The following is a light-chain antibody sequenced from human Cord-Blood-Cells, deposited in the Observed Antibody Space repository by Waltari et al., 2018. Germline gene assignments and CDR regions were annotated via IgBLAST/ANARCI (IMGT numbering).Light chain of an antibody. CDR2: DVS. CDR3: SSYTSSSTLV. Sequence: QSALTQPASVSGSPGQSLTIPCTGTSSDVGGYNYVSWYQQHPRKAPKLMIYDVSKRPSGVSNRFSGSKSGNTASLTISGLQAEDEADYYCSSYTSSSTLVFGGGTKLTVL. J-gene: IGLJ2*01. V-gene: IGLV2-14*01. CDR1: SSDVGGYNY.